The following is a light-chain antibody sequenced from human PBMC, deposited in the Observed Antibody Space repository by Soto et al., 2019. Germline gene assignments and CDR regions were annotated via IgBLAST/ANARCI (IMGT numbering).Light chain of an antibody. V-gene: IGKV1-12*02. CDR1: QDISTW. CDR2: AAS. J-gene: IGKJ2*01. Sequence: DIQMIQSPSSVSASVGDRVSITCRASQDISTWLAWFQQKAGKAPKLLIYAASTLQTGVPSRFSGSGSGTEFTLTISSLQPEDFASYYCQQANSLPFTFGQGTRLEIK. CDR3: QQANSLPFT.